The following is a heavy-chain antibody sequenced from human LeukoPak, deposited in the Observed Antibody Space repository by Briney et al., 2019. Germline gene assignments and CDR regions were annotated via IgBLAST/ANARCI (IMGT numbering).Heavy chain of an antibody. Sequence: SETLSLTCTVSGGSISSYYWSWIRQPAGKGLEWIGRIYTSGSTNYNPSLKSRVTMSVDTSRNQFSLKLNSVTTADTAVYYCARGDSSGWYSFFDSWGQGTLVSVSS. CDR3: ARGDSSGWYSFFDS. CDR2: IYTSGST. D-gene: IGHD6-19*01. CDR1: GGSISSYY. V-gene: IGHV4-4*07. J-gene: IGHJ4*02.